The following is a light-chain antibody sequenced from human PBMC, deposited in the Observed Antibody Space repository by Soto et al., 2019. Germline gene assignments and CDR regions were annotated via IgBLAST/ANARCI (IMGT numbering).Light chain of an antibody. J-gene: IGLJ2*01. CDR1: SGHSSYA. CDR2: LNSDGSH. V-gene: IGLV4-69*01. Sequence: QLVLTQSPSASASLGASVKLTCTLSSGHSSYAIAWHQQQPEKGPRYLMKLNSDGSHSKGDWIPDRFSGSSSGADRYLTISSLQSEDEADYYCQTWGTGIVVFGGGTKLTVL. CDR3: QTWGTGIVV.